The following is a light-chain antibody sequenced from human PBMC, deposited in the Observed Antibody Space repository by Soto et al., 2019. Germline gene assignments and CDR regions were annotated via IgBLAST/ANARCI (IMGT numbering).Light chain of an antibody. CDR1: SSDVGGYDY. J-gene: IGLJ1*01. CDR2: GVT. Sequence: QSVLTQAPSASGSPGQSVTISCSGTSSDVGGYDYVSWYQQHPGKAPKVLIYGVTKRSSGVPDRFSGSKSGYTAYLTVSGVQAEDEADYYCSSYAGSTNIVFGTGTKVTVL. CDR3: SSYAGSTNIV. V-gene: IGLV2-8*01.